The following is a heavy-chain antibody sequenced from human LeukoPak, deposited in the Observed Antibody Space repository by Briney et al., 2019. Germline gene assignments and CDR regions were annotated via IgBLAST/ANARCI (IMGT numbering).Heavy chain of an antibody. CDR1: GGSFSGYY. CDR3: ARDRGDYGMDV. J-gene: IGHJ6*02. Sequence: SETLSLTCAVYGGSFSGYYWSWIRQPPGKGLEWIGYIYYSGSTNYDPSLKSRVTISVDTSKNQFSLKLSSVTAADTAVYYCARDRGDYGMDVWGQGTTVTVSS. CDR2: IYYSGST. V-gene: IGHV4-59*01.